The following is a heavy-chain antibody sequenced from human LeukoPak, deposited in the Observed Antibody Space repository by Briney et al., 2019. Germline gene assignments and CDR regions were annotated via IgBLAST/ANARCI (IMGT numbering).Heavy chain of an antibody. CDR2: VFHSGNT. CDR3: ARDRSVGVLPAPPFDF. V-gene: IGHV4-38-2*02. J-gene: IGHJ4*02. CDR1: GYSISSTYY. Sequence: AETLSLTCTVSGYSISSTYYWGWIRQPPGKGLEWVGTVFHSGNTYYNPSLKSRLSISADTAKNQFSLTLTSVSAAATAVYYCARDRSVGVLPAPPFDFWGQGTLVTVSS. D-gene: IGHD6-6*01.